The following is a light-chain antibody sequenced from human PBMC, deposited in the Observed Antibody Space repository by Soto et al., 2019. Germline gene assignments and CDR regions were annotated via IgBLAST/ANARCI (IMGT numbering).Light chain of an antibody. V-gene: IGKV3-15*01. CDR2: GAS. J-gene: IGKJ5*01. CDR3: QQYHNWHPIT. CDR1: QSVSTK. Sequence: DILLTQAPATLSLSPGERDTLPCRASQSVSTKLAWYQQKPGQAPRLLINGASTRATGVPARFSGWGSGTEFTLTISSLQSEDFAVYYCQQYHNWHPITFGQGTRLEI.